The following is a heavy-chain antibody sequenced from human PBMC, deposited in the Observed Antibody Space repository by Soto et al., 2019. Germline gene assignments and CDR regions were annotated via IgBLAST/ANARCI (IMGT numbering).Heavy chain of an antibody. Sequence: EVQLLESGGGLVQPGGSLRLSCVASGFTLSSYAMTRVRQVPGKGLDWVSTLDSSDGTTYYADSVKGRFTISRDTSRNTLYLQMDSLRVEDTAVYYCAKDRGTSTSGTLFGSWGQGILVTVSS. V-gene: IGHV3-23*01. J-gene: IGHJ4*02. CDR3: AKDRGTSTSGTLFGS. D-gene: IGHD3-3*01. CDR1: GFTLSSYA. CDR2: LDSSDGTT.